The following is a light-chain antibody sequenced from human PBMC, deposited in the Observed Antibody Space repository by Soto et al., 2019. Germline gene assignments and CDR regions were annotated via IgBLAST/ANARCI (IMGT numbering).Light chain of an antibody. CDR2: DAS. CDR1: QSISSW. Sequence: DIQMTQSPSTLSASVGDRVTITCRASQSISSWLAWYQQKPGKAPKLLIYDASSLKSGVPSRFSGSGSGTELTLTVSSLQPDDFATYYCQQYDTYSPTFGQGTKVDIK. V-gene: IGKV1-5*01. CDR3: QQYDTYSPT. J-gene: IGKJ1*01.